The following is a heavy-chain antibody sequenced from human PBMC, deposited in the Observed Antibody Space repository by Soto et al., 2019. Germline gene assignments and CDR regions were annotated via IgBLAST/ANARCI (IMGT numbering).Heavy chain of an antibody. J-gene: IGHJ6*02. Sequence: QVQLVQSGAEVKKPGASVKVSCKASGYTFTSYGISWVRQAPGQGLEWMGWISAYNGNTNYAQKLQGRVTRTTDTSPSRAYVELRSLRPDETAVYYCAISPPQMTGVRGVIVDYYSYGMDAWGQGTTVTVSS. V-gene: IGHV1-18*01. CDR1: GYTFTSYG. CDR2: ISAYNGNT. D-gene: IGHD3-10*01. CDR3: AISPPQMTGVRGVIVDYYSYGMDA.